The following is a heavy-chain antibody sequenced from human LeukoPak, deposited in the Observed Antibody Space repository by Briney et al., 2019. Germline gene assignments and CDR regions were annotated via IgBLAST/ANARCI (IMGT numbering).Heavy chain of an antibody. Sequence: SETLSFTCTVSGGSISSSSYYWSWIRQPPGKGLEWIGEINHSGSTNYNPSLKSRVTISVDTSKNQFSLKLSSVTAADTAVYYCARGRLGVAMIQLWSNFDYWGQGTLVTVSS. D-gene: IGHD5-18*01. CDR1: GGSISSSSYY. CDR2: INHSGST. V-gene: IGHV4-39*07. J-gene: IGHJ4*02. CDR3: ARGRLGVAMIQLWSNFDY.